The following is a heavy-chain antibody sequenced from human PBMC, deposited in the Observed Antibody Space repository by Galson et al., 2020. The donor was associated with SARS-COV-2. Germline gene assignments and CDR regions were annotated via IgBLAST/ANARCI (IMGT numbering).Heavy chain of an antibody. Sequence: SETLSLTCTVSGGSITSGDYYWTWNRQPPGKGLEWIGYIYHSGSTYYNPSLERRVTISVDTSRNQFSLKLSYVTAADTAVYYCARSYGGNEFDSWGQGTLVTASS. V-gene: IGHV4-30-4*01. D-gene: IGHD4-17*01. CDR2: IYHSGST. J-gene: IGHJ4*02. CDR1: GGSITSGDYY. CDR3: ARSYGGNEFDS.